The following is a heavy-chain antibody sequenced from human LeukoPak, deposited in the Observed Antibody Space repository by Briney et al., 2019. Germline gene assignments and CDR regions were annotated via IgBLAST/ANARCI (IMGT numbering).Heavy chain of an antibody. V-gene: IGHV1-18*01. D-gene: IGHD3-9*01. CDR2: ISAYNGNA. CDR1: GYTFTGYG. CDR3: ARVDDILTGYYKGGNWFDP. Sequence: ASVKVSCKASGYTFTGYGISWVRQAPGQGLEWMGWISAYNGNANYAQNLQGRVTMTTDTSTSTAYMELRSLRSDDTAVYYCARVDDILTGYYKGGNWFDPWGQGTLVTVSS. J-gene: IGHJ5*02.